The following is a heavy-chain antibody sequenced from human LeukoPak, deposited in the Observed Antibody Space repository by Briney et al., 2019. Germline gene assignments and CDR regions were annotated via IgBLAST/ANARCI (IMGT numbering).Heavy chain of an antibody. CDR1: GGSFSGYY. D-gene: IGHD5-24*01. CDR3: ARRRLGYYFDY. CDR2: INPRGST. Sequence: SETLSLICGVYGGSFSGYYWSWIRQPPGKGLEWIGEINPRGSTNYNPSLKSRVTLSADTSKNQFSLTLNSVTAADTAVYYCARRRLGYYFDYWGQGTLVTVSS. V-gene: IGHV4-34*01. J-gene: IGHJ4*02.